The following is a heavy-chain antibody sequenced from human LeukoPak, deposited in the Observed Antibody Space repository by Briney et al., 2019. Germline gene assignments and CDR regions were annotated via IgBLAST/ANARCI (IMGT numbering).Heavy chain of an antibody. J-gene: IGHJ4*02. D-gene: IGHD5-12*01. CDR2: IYHSGST. Sequence: PSETLSLTCTLSGGSISTYYWSWIRQPPGKGLEWIGYIYHSGSTNYNPSLRSRVTVSVDTSKNQFSLKLSSVTAADTAVYYCARGGGYASPIGYWGQGALVTVSS. V-gene: IGHV4-59*01. CDR1: GGSISTYY. CDR3: ARGGGYASPIGY.